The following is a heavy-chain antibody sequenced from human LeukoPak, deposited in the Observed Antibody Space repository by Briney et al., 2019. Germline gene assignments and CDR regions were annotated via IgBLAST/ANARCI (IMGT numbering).Heavy chain of an antibody. CDR2: VNRDGSET. Sequence: GGSLRLSCAASGFALSSHWMTWVRQVPGRGPEWVANVNRDGSETYYLDTVKGRFTISKDNAKNSLYLQMNSLRAEDTALYHCARNNGMDVWGQGTTVIVSS. CDR1: GFALSSHW. J-gene: IGHJ6*02. CDR3: ARNNGMDV. V-gene: IGHV3-7*03.